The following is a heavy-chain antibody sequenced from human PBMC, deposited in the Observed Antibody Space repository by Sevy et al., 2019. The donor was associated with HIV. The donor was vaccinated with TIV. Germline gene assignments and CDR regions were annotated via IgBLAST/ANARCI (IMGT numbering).Heavy chain of an antibody. J-gene: IGHJ5*02. CDR1: GFTFSSYE. CDR3: ARVDAYYDKGLDP. CDR2: ISSGGSSI. Sequence: GALRLSCAASGFTFSSYEMNWVRQAPGKGLEWVSYISSGGSSIYYAASVKGRFTMSRDNAKNSLYLPMNGLRAEDTAVYYCARVDAYYDKGLDPCGQGTLVPVSS. V-gene: IGHV3-48*03. D-gene: IGHD3-22*01.